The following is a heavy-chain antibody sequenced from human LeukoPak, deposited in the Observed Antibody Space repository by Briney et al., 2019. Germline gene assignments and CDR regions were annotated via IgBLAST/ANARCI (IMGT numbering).Heavy chain of an antibody. CDR3: ARAYYYDSSGYYYRGCDI. CDR2: ISGSGGST. V-gene: IGHV3-23*01. CDR1: GFTFSSYA. Sequence: PGGSLRLSCAASGFTFSSYAMSWVRQAPGKGLEWVSAISGSGGSTYYADSVKGRFTISRDNSKNTLYLQMNSLRAEDTAVYYCARAYYYDSSGYYYRGCDIWGQGTMVTVSS. J-gene: IGHJ3*02. D-gene: IGHD3-22*01.